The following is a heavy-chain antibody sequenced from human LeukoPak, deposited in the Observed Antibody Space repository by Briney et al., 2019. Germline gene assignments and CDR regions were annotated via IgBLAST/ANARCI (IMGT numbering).Heavy chain of an antibody. J-gene: IGHJ4*02. V-gene: IGHV5-51*01. CDR1: GYTFTSYW. D-gene: IGHD2-2*01. Sequence: GESLKISCKGSGYTFTSYWIGWVRQMPGKGLEWMGIIYPGDSDTRYSPSFQGQVTISADKSISTAYLQWSSLRSDDTAVYYCARGDIVVVPAAGFDYWGQGTLVTVSS. CDR3: ARGDIVVVPAAGFDY. CDR2: IYPGDSDT.